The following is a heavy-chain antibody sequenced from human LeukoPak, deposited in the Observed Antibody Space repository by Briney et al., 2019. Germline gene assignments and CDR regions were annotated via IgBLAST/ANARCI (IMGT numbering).Heavy chain of an antibody. D-gene: IGHD6-13*01. CDR3: ARDGAYSSSWYGSFDY. CDR1: GFTFSSYG. Sequence: TGGSLRLSCAASGFTFSSYGMHWVRQAPGKGLEWVAVIWYDGSNKYYADSVKGRFTISRDNSKNTLYLQMNSLRAEDTAVYYCARDGAYSSSWYGSFDYWGQGTLATVSP. J-gene: IGHJ4*02. CDR2: IWYDGSNK. V-gene: IGHV3-33*01.